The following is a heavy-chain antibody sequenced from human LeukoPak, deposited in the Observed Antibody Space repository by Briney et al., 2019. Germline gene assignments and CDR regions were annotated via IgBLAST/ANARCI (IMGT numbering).Heavy chain of an antibody. CDR1: GFTFSSYA. Sequence: PGGSLRLSCAASGFTFSSYAMSWVRQAPGKGLELVSAISGSGGSTYYADSVKGRFTISRDNSKNTLYLQMNSLRAEDTAVYYCAKDRRYSNYGNWFDPWGQGTLVTVSS. D-gene: IGHD4-11*01. V-gene: IGHV3-23*01. CDR2: ISGSGGST. J-gene: IGHJ5*02. CDR3: AKDRRYSNYGNWFDP.